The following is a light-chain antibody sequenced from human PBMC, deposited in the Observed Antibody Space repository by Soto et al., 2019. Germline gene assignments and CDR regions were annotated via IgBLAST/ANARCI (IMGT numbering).Light chain of an antibody. CDR1: QSIINW. CDR2: AAS. CDR3: QQSYSSPIT. Sequence: DIPRTQSPSTLSASVGGRVTITCRASQSIINWLAWYQQKPGKAPKLLIYAASSLQSGVPSRFSGSGSGTDFTLTISSLQPEDFATYYCQQSYSSPITCGQGTRLEIK. V-gene: IGKV1-39*01. J-gene: IGKJ5*01.